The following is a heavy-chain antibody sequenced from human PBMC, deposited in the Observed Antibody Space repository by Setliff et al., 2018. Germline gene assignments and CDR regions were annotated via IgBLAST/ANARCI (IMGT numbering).Heavy chain of an antibody. CDR2: ISSEGDSI. Sequence: GGSLRLSCAASGFTFSSDAMTWVRQAPGKGLEWVSIISSEGDSIYYADSVKGRFTISRDNSKSTLYLEMNSLRAEDTAVYYCAKDRPQGVNGRSLDYWGRGALVTVSS. D-gene: IGHD3-10*01. CDR3: AKDRPQGVNGRSLDY. J-gene: IGHJ4*02. CDR1: GFTFSSDA. V-gene: IGHV3-23*03.